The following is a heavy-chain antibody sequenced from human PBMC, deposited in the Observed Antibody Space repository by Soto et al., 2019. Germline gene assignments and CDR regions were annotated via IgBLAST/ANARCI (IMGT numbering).Heavy chain of an antibody. J-gene: IGHJ6*02. CDR1: GFTFSSYA. CDR3: ARVRTVNYYGMDV. Sequence: PGGSLRLSCAASGFTFSSYAMSWVRQAPGKGLEWVANIKQDGSEIYYVDSVKGRFTISRDNAKNSLFLQMNSLRAEDTAVYYCARVRTVNYYGMDVWGQGTTVTVSS. CDR2: IKQDGSEI. V-gene: IGHV3-7*05.